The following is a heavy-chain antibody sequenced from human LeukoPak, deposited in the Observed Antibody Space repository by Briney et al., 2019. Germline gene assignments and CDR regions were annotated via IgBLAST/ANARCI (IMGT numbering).Heavy chain of an antibody. J-gene: IGHJ4*02. Sequence: SETLSLTCTVSGGSTSSSSYYWGWIRQPPGKGLEWIGSIYYSGSTYYNPSLKSRVTISVDTSKNQFSLKLSSVTAADTAVYYCANHPGDGAIAVAGWGGYFDYWGQGTLVTVSS. D-gene: IGHD6-19*01. CDR1: GGSTSSSSYY. V-gene: IGHV4-39*01. CDR3: ANHPGDGAIAVAGWGGYFDY. CDR2: IYYSGST.